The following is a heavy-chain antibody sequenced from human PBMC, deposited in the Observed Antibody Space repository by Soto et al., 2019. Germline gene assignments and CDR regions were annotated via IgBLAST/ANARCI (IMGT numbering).Heavy chain of an antibody. CDR3: ARAKYDYRYAFDY. CDR2: ISYDGSNQ. CDR1: GFTFSTYA. J-gene: IGHJ4*02. Sequence: QVQVVESGGGVVQPGRSLRLSCVASGFTFSTYAMHWVRQAPGKGLEWMAVISYDGSNQYYADSVKGRFTISRDNSKNTLYLQMNSLRTEDTAVYHCARAKYDYRYAFDYWCQGTLVTVSS. V-gene: IGHV3-30-3*01. D-gene: IGHD4-17*01.